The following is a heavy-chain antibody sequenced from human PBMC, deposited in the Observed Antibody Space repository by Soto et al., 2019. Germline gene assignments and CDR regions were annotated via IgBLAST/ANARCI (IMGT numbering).Heavy chain of an antibody. D-gene: IGHD6-13*01. CDR1: GLSLSTSGVG. CDR3: AHRRSGYSSSWYLGGYFDY. Sequence: SGPTLVNPTHTLTLTCTFSGLSLSTSGVGVGWIRQPPGKALDWLALIYWNDDKRYSPSLKSRLTITKDTSKNQVVLTMTNMDPVHTSTYYCAHRRSGYSSSWYLGGYFDYWGQGTLVTVCS. V-gene: IGHV2-5*01. CDR2: IYWNDDK. J-gene: IGHJ4*02.